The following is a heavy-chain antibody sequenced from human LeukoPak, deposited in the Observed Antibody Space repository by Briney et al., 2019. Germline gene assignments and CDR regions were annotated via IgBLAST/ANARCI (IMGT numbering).Heavy chain of an antibody. Sequence: PGKSLRLSCAASGFTLGNYAFHWVRQAPGKGLEWVSAISGSGGSTFYADSVKGRFTISRDNSKNTLYLQMNSLRVEDTALYYCAKAPGTTVTTFPDYWGQGTLVTVSS. D-gene: IGHD4-17*01. J-gene: IGHJ4*02. CDR1: GFTLGNYA. V-gene: IGHV3-23*01. CDR2: ISGSGGST. CDR3: AKAPGTTVTTFPDY.